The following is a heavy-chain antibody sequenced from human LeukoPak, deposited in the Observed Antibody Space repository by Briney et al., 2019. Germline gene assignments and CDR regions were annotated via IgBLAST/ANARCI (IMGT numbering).Heavy chain of an antibody. CDR3: ARDGLSIFGVVQPFDY. D-gene: IGHD3-3*01. J-gene: IGHJ4*02. Sequence: ASVKVSCKASGYTFTSYGISWVRQAPGQGLEWMGWINAYNGNTNYAQKLQGRVTMTTDTSTSTAYMELRSLRSDDTAVYYCARDGLSIFGVVQPFDYWGQGTLVTVSS. V-gene: IGHV1-18*01. CDR1: GYTFTSYG. CDR2: INAYNGNT.